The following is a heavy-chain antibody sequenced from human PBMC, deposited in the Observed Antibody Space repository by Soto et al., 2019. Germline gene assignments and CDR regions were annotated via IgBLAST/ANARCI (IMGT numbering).Heavy chain of an antibody. CDR2: ISGSGDST. D-gene: IGHD6-13*01. Sequence: GGSLRLSCAASGFTFSNYAMSWVRQAPGKGLEWVSGISGSGDSTYYADSVKGRFTISRDNSKNTLYLQLSSLGAEDTAVYYCAKDGQTYSSTWYYWGQGTLVTVSS. J-gene: IGHJ4*02. CDR1: GFTFSNYA. CDR3: AKDGQTYSSTWYY. V-gene: IGHV3-23*01.